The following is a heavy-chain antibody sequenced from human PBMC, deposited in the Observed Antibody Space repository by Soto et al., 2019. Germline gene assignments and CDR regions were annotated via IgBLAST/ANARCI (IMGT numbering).Heavy chain of an antibody. CDR2: IRSNGYGGTT. CDR3: SRDPATVTPWYSDL. V-gene: IGHV3-49*03. Sequence: SLRLSCAATGFSCGGYARNWFRQDPGKGPEWVGFIRSNGYGGTTEYAASVKGRFSLSRDDSKSIAYLQMNSLKTEDSAVYYCSRDPATVTPWYSDLWGRGTLVTVSS. CDR1: GFSCGGYA. D-gene: IGHD4-17*01. J-gene: IGHJ2*01.